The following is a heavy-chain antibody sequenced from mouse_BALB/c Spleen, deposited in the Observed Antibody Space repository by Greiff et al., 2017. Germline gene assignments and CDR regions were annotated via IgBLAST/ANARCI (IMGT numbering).Heavy chain of an antibody. CDR3: ARWIITTLRPYAMDY. Sequence: QVQLQQSGAELVRPGTSVKVSCKASGYAFTNYLIEWVKQRPGQGLEWIGVINPGSGGTNYNEKFKGKATLTADKSSSTAYMQLSSLTSDDSAVYFCARWIITTLRPYAMDYWGQGTSVTVSS. D-gene: IGHD1-2*01. CDR1: GYAFTNYL. V-gene: IGHV1-54*01. J-gene: IGHJ4*01. CDR2: INPGSGGT.